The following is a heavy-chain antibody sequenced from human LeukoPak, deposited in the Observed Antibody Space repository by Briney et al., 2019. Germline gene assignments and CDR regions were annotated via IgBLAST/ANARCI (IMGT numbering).Heavy chain of an antibody. Sequence: GGSLRLSCAASGFTFSSYSMNWVRQAPGKGLEWVSSISSSSSYIYYADSVKGRFTISRDNARNSLYLQMNSLRAEDTAVYYCARVAVGAITFDYWGQGTLVTVSS. J-gene: IGHJ4*02. CDR3: ARVAVGAITFDY. CDR2: ISSSSSYI. D-gene: IGHD1-26*01. V-gene: IGHV3-21*01. CDR1: GFTFSSYS.